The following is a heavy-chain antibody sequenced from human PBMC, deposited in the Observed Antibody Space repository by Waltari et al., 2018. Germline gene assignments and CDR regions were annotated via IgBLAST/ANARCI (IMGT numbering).Heavy chain of an antibody. CDR3: AREWGMVRGVIKGPIDY. Sequence: QVQLVESGGGVVQPGRSLRLSCAASGFTFSSYGMHWVRQAPAKGRGWVAVIWYDGSNKYYADSVKGRFTISRDNSKNTLYLQMNSLRAEDTAVYYCAREWGMVRGVIKGPIDYWGQGTLVTVSS. V-gene: IGHV3-33*08. CDR1: GFTFSSYG. J-gene: IGHJ4*02. CDR2: IWYDGSNK. D-gene: IGHD3-10*01.